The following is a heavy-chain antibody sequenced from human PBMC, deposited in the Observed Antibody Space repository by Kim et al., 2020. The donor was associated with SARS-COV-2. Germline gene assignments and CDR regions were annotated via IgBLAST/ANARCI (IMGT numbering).Heavy chain of an antibody. Sequence: GGSLRLSCAASGFTFSDYYMSWIRQAPGKGLEGVSYISSSSSYTNYADSVKGRFTISRDNAKNSLYLQMNSLRAEDTAVYYCARERGGNYGDPLDAFDIWGQGTMVTVSS. CDR2: ISSSSSYT. J-gene: IGHJ3*02. CDR1: GFTFSDYY. CDR3: ARERGGNYGDPLDAFDI. D-gene: IGHD4-17*01. V-gene: IGHV3-11*06.